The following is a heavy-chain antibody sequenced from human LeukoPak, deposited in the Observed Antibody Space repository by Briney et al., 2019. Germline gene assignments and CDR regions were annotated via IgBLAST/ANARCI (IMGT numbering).Heavy chain of an antibody. D-gene: IGHD3-16*01. CDR2: IGSGGTII. CDR3: ARAGGGSWFGP. V-gene: IGHV3-48*03. CDR1: GFTFSSYE. Sequence: PGGSLRLSCAASGFTFSSYEMNWVRQAPGKGLEWVSYIGSGGTIIHYADSVKGRFTISRDNAKNSLYLQMNSLRVDDTAVYYCARAGGGSWFGPWGQGTLVTVSS. J-gene: IGHJ5*02.